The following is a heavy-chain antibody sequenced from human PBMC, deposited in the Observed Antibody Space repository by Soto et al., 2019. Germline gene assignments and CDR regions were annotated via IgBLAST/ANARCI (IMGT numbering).Heavy chain of an antibody. CDR1: GFTFSSFA. CDR2: IGGSGGTT. J-gene: IGHJ4*02. V-gene: IGHV3-23*01. Sequence: GGSLRLSCAASGFTFSSFALSWVRQVPGKGLEWVSAIGGSGGTTYYADSVKGRFTISRDNSKNTLYLQMNSLRVEDTSKNQVSLRLSSVTAADTAVYYCVRSSIAPRLFMYPFDYWGQGTPVTVSS. CDR3: SLRLSSVTAADTAVYYCVRSSIAPRLFMYPFDY. D-gene: IGHD6-6*01.